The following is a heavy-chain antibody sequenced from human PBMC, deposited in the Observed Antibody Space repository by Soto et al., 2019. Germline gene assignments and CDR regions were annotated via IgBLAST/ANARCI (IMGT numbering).Heavy chain of an antibody. Sequence: GGSLRLSCSASGFRFSDSAMHWVRQAPGKGPEYVSAISTHGRDTYYAGSVKGRFTISRDNSKNTVHLQMSSLRTEDTAVYYCLRDIFGVVIFDSWGQGTPVTVSS. V-gene: IGHV3-64D*06. J-gene: IGHJ4*02. D-gene: IGHD3-3*01. CDR1: GFRFSDSA. CDR2: ISTHGRDT. CDR3: LRDIFGVVIFDS.